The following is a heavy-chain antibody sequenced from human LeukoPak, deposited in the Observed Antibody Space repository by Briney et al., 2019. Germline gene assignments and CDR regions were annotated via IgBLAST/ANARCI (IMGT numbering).Heavy chain of an antibody. Sequence: PSETLSLTCTVSGGSISSYYWSWIRQPAGKGLEWIGRIYTSGSTNYNPSLKSRVTMSVDTSKNQFSLKLSSVTAADTAVYYCARVGGSYLGYYYYYMDVWGKGTTVTVSS. CDR3: ARVGGSYLGYYYYYMDV. V-gene: IGHV4-4*07. CDR1: GGSISSYY. J-gene: IGHJ6*03. CDR2: IYTSGST. D-gene: IGHD1-26*01.